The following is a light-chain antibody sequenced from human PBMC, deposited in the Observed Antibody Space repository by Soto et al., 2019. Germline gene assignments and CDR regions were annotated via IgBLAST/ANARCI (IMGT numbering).Light chain of an antibody. CDR2: GAF. J-gene: IGKJ4*01. Sequence: EIVLTQSPGILSLSPGERASLSCGASQSITSSFLAWYQQKPGQAPRLLIYGAFNRATGIPDRFSGSGSGTEFTLSISSLQSEHLGVYYCQQDSSWPLTFGGGTKVDIK. CDR3: QQDSSWPLT. V-gene: IGKV3-20*01. CDR1: QSITSSF.